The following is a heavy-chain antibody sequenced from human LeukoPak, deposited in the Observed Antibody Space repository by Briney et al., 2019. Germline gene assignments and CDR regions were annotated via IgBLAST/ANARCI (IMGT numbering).Heavy chain of an antibody. Sequence: PSETLSLTCAVYGVSFRGYYWSWIRQPPGKGLEWIGEINHSGSTNYNPSLKSRVTISVDTSKNQFSLKLSSVTAADTAVYYCARAPIYNNWFDPWGQGTVVTVSS. J-gene: IGHJ5*02. D-gene: IGHD3-3*02. CDR2: INHSGST. V-gene: IGHV4-34*01. CDR1: GVSFRGYY. CDR3: ARAPIYNNWFDP.